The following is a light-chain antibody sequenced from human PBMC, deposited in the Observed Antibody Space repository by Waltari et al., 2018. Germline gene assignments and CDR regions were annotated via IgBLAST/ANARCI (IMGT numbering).Light chain of an antibody. CDR3: QQYGSSIMYT. V-gene: IGKV3-20*01. CDR2: GAS. CDR1: QSLTKKY. J-gene: IGKJ2*01. Sequence: IVLTQSPGTLSLAPGEGAALSCRASQSLTKKYLAWYQQKPGQAPRLLIYGASSRAAGIPDRFSGSGSGTDFTLTISRLEPEDFGVYYCQQYGSSIMYTFGQGTKLEIK.